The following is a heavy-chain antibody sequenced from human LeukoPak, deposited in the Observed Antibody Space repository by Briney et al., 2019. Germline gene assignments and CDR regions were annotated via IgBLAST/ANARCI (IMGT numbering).Heavy chain of an antibody. D-gene: IGHD3-22*01. CDR1: GFTFDDYA. V-gene: IGHV3-9*01. J-gene: IGHJ4*02. CDR2: ISWNSGSI. Sequence: GGSLRLSCAASGFTFDDYAMHWVRQAPGKGLEWVSGISWNSGSIGYADSVKGRFTISRDNAKNSLYLQMNSLRAEDTALYYCAKLGHSGGYYYPGGYFDYWGQGTLVTVSS. CDR3: AKLGHSGGYYYPGGYFDY.